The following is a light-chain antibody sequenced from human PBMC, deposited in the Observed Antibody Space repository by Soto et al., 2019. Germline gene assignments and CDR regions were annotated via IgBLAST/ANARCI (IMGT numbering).Light chain of an antibody. CDR2: GAS. J-gene: IGKJ1*01. CDR1: LSVSSNY. Sequence: DIVLTQSPGTLSLSPGERATLSCRASLSVSSNYLAWYQQKPGQAPRLLIYGASSRGTDIPDRFSGSGSGTDFTLTISRLEPEDFAVYYCQQYGSSPRTFGQGTKVEIK. V-gene: IGKV3-20*01. CDR3: QQYGSSPRT.